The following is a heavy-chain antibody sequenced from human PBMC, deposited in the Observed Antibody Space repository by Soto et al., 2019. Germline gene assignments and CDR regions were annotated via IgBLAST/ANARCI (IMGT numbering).Heavy chain of an antibody. CDR1: GITFSGYW. V-gene: IGHV3-74*01. CDR2: VDSDGSGT. J-gene: IGHJ5*02. D-gene: IGHD3-9*01. CDR3: ATVFEP. Sequence: EVPLVESGGGSVQPGGSLRLSCVASGITFSGYWMHWVRQVPGKGLVWVARVDSDGSGTSYAGSVKGRFTISRDNAKTTLYLQMNSLRVEDTAVYSCATVFEPWGQGIPVTVSS.